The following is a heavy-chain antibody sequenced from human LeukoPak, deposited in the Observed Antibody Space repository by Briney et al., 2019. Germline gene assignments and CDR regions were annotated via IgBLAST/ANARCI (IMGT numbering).Heavy chain of an antibody. V-gene: IGHV1-69*13. CDR2: IIPIFGTA. CDR1: GGTFSSYA. J-gene: IGHJ5*02. Sequence: ASVKVSCKASGGTFSSYAISWVRQAPGQGLEWMGGIIPIFGTANYAQKFQGRVTITADESTSTAYMELNSLRSEDTAVYYCARGSMVAAKYNWFDPWGQGTLVTVSS. D-gene: IGHD2-15*01. CDR3: ARGSMVAAKYNWFDP.